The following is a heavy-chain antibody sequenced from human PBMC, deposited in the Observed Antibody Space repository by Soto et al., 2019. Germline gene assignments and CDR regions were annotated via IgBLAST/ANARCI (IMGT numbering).Heavy chain of an antibody. CDR2: IVVGSGNT. CDR1: GFTFTSSA. Sequence: QMQLVQSGPEVKKPGTSVKVSCKASGFTFTSSAMQWVRQARGQRLEWIGWIVVGSGNTNYAQKFQERVTITRDMSTSTAYMELSSLRSGDTALYYCSAAPGSVATINVFRYWGQGTLVTVSS. D-gene: IGHD5-12*01. V-gene: IGHV1-58*02. CDR3: SAAPGSVATINVFRY. J-gene: IGHJ4*02.